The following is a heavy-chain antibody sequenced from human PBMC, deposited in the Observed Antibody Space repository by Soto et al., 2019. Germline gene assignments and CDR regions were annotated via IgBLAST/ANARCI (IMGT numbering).Heavy chain of an antibody. V-gene: IGHV1-69*01. Sequence: QVQLVQSGAEVKKPGSAVKVSCKASGGTFRSNAFSWVRQAPGQGLEWMGGIIPVFGRTNYPQKFQGRVTVTADESTSTVYLELSSLRSEDTAIYYCARGWTGPEGPEAVRYYYYGLDVWGQGTTVTVSS. CDR2: IIPVFGRT. CDR3: ARGWTGPEGPEAVRYYYYGLDV. CDR1: GGTFRSNA. D-gene: IGHD3-9*01. J-gene: IGHJ6*02.